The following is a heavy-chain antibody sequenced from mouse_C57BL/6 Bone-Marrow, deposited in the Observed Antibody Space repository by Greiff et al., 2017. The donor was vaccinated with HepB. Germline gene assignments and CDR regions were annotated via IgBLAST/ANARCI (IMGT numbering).Heavy chain of an antibody. Sequence: EVQRVESGGDLVKPGGSLKLSCAASGFTFSSYGMSWVRQTPDKRLEWVATISSGGSYTYYPDSVKGRFTISRDNAKNTLYLQMSSLKSEDTAMYYCARHEHDYDAALDYWGQGTTLKVSS. V-gene: IGHV5-6*01. CDR3: ARHEHDYDAALDY. J-gene: IGHJ2*01. CDR2: ISSGGSYT. CDR1: GFTFSSYG. D-gene: IGHD2-4*01.